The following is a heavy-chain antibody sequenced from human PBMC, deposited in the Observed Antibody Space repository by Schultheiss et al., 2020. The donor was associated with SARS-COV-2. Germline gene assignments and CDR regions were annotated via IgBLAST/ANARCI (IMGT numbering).Heavy chain of an antibody. J-gene: IGHJ4*02. CDR1: GYTFTSYD. CDR2: MNPNSGNT. V-gene: IGHV1-8*01. CDR3: ARGDYDFWSGYYTTGDY. D-gene: IGHD3-3*01. Sequence: ASVKVSCKASGYTFTSYDINWVRQATGQGLEWMGWMNPNSGNTGYAQKFQGRVTMTRNTSISTAYMELSSLRSEDTAVYYCARGDYDFWSGYYTTGDYWGQGTLVTVSS.